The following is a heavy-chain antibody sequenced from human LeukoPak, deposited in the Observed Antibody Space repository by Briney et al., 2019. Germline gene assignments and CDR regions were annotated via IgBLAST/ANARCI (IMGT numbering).Heavy chain of an antibody. V-gene: IGHV3-30*03. Sequence: GGSLRLSCAASGFTFSSYGMHWVRQAPGKGLEWVAVISYDGSNKYYADSVKGRFTISRDNSKNTLYLQMNSLRAEDTAVYYCALSLGTPVVVAAAGTGSAFDIWGQGTMVTVSS. CDR3: ALSLGTPVVVAAAGTGSAFDI. J-gene: IGHJ3*02. CDR1: GFTFSSYG. D-gene: IGHD6-13*01. CDR2: ISYDGSNK.